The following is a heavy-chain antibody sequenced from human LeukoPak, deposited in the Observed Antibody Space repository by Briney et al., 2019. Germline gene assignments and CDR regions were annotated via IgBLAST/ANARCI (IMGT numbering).Heavy chain of an antibody. V-gene: IGHV1-18*01. Sequence: GASVKVSCKASGYTFTSYDINWVRQAPGQGLEWMGWISAYNGNTNYAQKFQGRVTMTTDTSTSTAYMELRSLRSDDTAVYYCAREVTHHVYYGMDVWGQGTTVTVSS. CDR3: AREVTHHVYYGMDV. D-gene: IGHD4-23*01. CDR1: GYTFTSYD. J-gene: IGHJ6*02. CDR2: ISAYNGNT.